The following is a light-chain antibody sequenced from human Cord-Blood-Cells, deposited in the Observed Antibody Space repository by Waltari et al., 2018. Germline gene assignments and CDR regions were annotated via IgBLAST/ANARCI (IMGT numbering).Light chain of an antibody. CDR2: EVS. CDR1: SSDVGSYNL. Sequence: QSALTQPASVSGSPGQSITISCTGTSSDVGSYNLVSWYQQHPGKAPKLMIYEVSKLPSGVSNRFSGSKSGNTASRTISGLQAEDEADYYCCSYAGSSTYVFGTGTKVTVL. CDR3: CSYAGSSTYV. J-gene: IGLJ1*01. V-gene: IGLV2-23*02.